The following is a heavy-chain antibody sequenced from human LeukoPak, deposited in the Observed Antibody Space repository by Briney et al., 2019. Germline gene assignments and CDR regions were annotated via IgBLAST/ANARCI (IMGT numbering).Heavy chain of an antibody. J-gene: IGHJ4*02. CDR1: GGSFSGYY. D-gene: IGHD3-22*01. CDR2: INHSGST. V-gene: IGHV4-34*01. CDR3: ARERYHDSSGYQDY. Sequence: SETLSLTCAVYGGSFSGYYWSWIRQPPGKGLEWIGEINHSGSTNYNPSLKSRVTISVDTSKNQFSLKLSSVTAADTAVYYCARERYHDSSGYQDYWGQGTLVTVSS.